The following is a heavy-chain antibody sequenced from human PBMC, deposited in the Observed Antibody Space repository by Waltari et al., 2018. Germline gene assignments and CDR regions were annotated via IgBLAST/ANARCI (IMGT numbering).Heavy chain of an antibody. CDR1: GFNFEDYG. J-gene: IGHJ2*01. V-gene: IGHV3-20*01. CDR3: VREHYHLGYLDL. Sequence: EVQLVESGGRLVRPGGSLRLSCAASGFNFEDYGMTWVRQAPGKVLEWVSGMGWNGGSKGYGDAVKGRFNISRDNAKNSLYLEINNLRVDDTALYHCVREHYHLGYLDLWGRGTLVTVSS. D-gene: IGHD2-2*01. CDR2: MGWNGGSK.